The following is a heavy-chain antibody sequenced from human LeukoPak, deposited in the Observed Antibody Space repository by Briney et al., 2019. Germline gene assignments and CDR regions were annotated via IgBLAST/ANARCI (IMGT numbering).Heavy chain of an antibody. Sequence: PGGSLRLSCAASGFMFSNFAMSWVRQAPGKGLEWVSTIYYSGGNTYSADSVKGRFTISRDNPKNTLYLQINNLRAEDTAMYYCAKYSAGYYNDAFDIWGRGTMVTVSS. CDR3: AKYSAGYYNDAFDI. V-gene: IGHV3-23*01. J-gene: IGHJ3*02. D-gene: IGHD3-10*01. CDR2: IYYSGGNT. CDR1: GFMFSNFA.